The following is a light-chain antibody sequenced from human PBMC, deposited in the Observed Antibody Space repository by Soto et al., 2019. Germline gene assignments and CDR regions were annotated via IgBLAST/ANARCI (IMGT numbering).Light chain of an antibody. CDR2: DAS. Sequence: DIQMTQSPSSLSASVGERVTIACRANQEIGNYLNWYQQKPGKAPRLLIYDASNLEIGVPSRFSGSGSGTDFTFTISNLQPEDIATYYCQQYDTLPPYTFGQGTKVELK. J-gene: IGKJ2*01. CDR1: QEIGNY. CDR3: QQYDTLPPYT. V-gene: IGKV1-33*01.